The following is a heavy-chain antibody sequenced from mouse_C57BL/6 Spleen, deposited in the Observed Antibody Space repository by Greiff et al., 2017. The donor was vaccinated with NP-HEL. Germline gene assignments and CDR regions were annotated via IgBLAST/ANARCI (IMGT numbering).Heavy chain of an antibody. V-gene: IGHV1-82*01. Sequence: QVQLKQSGPELVKPGASVKISCKASGYAFSSSWMNWVKQRPGKGLEWIGRIYPGDGDTNYNGKFKGKATLTADKSSSTAYMQLSSLTSEDSAVYFCARMGQLRLCDYWGQGTTLTVSS. D-gene: IGHD3-2*02. CDR2: IYPGDGDT. CDR3: ARMGQLRLCDY. J-gene: IGHJ2*01. CDR1: GYAFSSSW.